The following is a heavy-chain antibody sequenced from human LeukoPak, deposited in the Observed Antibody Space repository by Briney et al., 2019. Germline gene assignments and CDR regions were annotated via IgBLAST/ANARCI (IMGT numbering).Heavy chain of an antibody. V-gene: IGHV3-7*01. CDR3: ARSQYSSSWDWFDP. D-gene: IGHD6-13*01. CDR2: IKQDGSEK. Sequence: GGSLRLSCAASGFTFSSYWMSWVRQAPGKGLEWVANIKQDGSEKYYVDSVKGRFTISRDNAKNSLYLQMNSLRAEDTAVYYWARSQYSSSWDWFDPWGQGTLVTVSS. J-gene: IGHJ5*02. CDR1: GFTFSSYW.